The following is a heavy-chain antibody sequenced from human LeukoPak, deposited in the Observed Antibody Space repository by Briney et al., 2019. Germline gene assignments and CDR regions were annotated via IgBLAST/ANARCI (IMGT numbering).Heavy chain of an antibody. J-gene: IGHJ4*02. CDR1: GFTFSNYW. Sequence: GGSLRLSCAASGFTFSNYWMSWVRQAPGKGLEWVANIKQDGNERYYVDSVKGRFTISRDNAKNSLSLQMNSLRAEDTAVYYCASIDAWALHGWGQGSLVTVSS. D-gene: IGHD1-26*01. CDR3: ASIDAWALHG. CDR2: IKQDGNER. V-gene: IGHV3-7*01.